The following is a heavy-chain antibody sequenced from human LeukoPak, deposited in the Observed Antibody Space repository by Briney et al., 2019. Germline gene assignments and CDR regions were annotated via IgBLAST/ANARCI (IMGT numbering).Heavy chain of an antibody. CDR2: ISAYNGST. D-gene: IGHD3-9*01. CDR1: GYTFTSYG. V-gene: IGHV1-18*01. J-gene: IGHJ4*02. CDR3: ARDSGVYLRYFDWLYYFDY. Sequence: AASVKVSCKASGYTFTSYGISWVRQAPGQGLEWMGWISAYNGSTNYAQKLQGRVTMTTDTSTSTAYMELRSLRSDDTAVYYCARDSGVYLRYFDWLYYFDYWGQGTLVTVSS.